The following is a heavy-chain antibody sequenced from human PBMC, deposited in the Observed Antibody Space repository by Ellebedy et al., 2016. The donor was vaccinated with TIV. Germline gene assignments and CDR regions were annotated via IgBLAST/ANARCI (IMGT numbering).Heavy chain of an antibody. CDR1: GGSISSSNW. CDR2: INHSGST. CDR3: ARSWTALPWITMVRNNWFDP. J-gene: IGHJ5*02. V-gene: IGHV4-4*02. D-gene: IGHD3-10*01. Sequence: MPSETLSLTCAVSGGSISSSNWWSWVRPPPGKGLEWIGEINHSGSTNYNPSLKSRVTISVDTSKNQFSLKLSSVTAADTAVYYCARSWTALPWITMVRNNWFDPWGQGTLVTVSS.